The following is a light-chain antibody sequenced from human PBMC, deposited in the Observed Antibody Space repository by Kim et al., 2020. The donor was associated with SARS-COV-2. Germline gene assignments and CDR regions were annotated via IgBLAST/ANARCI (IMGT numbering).Light chain of an antibody. CDR1: SSDVGSYNL. CDR3: CSYAGSSTLV. J-gene: IGLJ1*01. Sequence: QSALTQPASVSGSPGQSITISRTGTSSDVGSYNLVSWYQQHPGKAPKLMIYEVSKRPSGVSNRFSGSKSGNTASLTISGLQAEDEADYYCCSYAGSSTLVFGTGTKVTVL. CDR2: EVS. V-gene: IGLV2-23*02.